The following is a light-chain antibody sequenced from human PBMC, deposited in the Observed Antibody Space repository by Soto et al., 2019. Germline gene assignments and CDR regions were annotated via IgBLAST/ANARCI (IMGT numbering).Light chain of an antibody. Sequence: QSVLTQPPSVSGAPGQRVTISCTGTSSNIGAGYDVHWYQQLPGKAPTLLIYSNNDRPSGVPDRFSGSKSGTSASLAITGLQADDEPDYYCHSYDSSLSAVVFGGGTKVTVL. CDR3: HSYDSSLSAVV. V-gene: IGLV1-40*01. CDR2: SNN. J-gene: IGLJ3*02. CDR1: SSNIGAGYD.